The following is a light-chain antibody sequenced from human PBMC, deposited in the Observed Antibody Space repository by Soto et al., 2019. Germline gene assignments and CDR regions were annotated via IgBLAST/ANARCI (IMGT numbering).Light chain of an antibody. V-gene: IGLV2-14*01. CDR1: SSDVGGYNY. CDR2: KVS. Sequence: QSVLTQPASVSGSPGQSITISCTGTSSDVGGYNYVSWYQHHPGKAPTLMIYKVSNRPSGVSNRFSGPKSGNTASLTISGLQAEDEADYYCSSYTTSSTHVFGTGTKV. CDR3: SSYTTSSTHV. J-gene: IGLJ1*01.